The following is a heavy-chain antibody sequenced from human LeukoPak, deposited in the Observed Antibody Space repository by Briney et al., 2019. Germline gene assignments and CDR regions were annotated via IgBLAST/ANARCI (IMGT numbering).Heavy chain of an antibody. CDR3: ARDYPSFDY. CDR2: IYGDGNT. D-gene: IGHD3-16*02. J-gene: IGHJ4*02. V-gene: IGHV3-53*01. Sequence: GGSLRLSCAASGFTVSSNYMSWVRQAPGKGLEWVSLIYGDGNTYYADSVKGRFTISRDNSKNTLYLQMNSLRAEDTAVYYCARDYPSFDYWGQGTLVTVSS. CDR1: GFTVSSNY.